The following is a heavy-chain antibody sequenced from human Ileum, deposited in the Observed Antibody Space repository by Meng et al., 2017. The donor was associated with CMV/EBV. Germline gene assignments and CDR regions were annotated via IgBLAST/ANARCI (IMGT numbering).Heavy chain of an antibody. CDR3: ARDQVAGTLYYYYGMDV. CDR1: GYTFTGYY. CDR2: INPNSGGT. V-gene: IGHV1-2*02. Sequence: ASVKVSCKASGYTFTGYYMHWVRQAPGQGLEWMGWINPNSGGTNYAQKFQGRVTMTRDTSISTAYMELSRLRSDDTDVYYCARDQVAGTLYYYYGMDVWGQGTTVTVSS. J-gene: IGHJ6*02. D-gene: IGHD6-19*01.